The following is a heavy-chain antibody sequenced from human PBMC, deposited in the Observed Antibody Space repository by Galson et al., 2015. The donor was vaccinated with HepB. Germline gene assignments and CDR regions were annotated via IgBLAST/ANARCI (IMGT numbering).Heavy chain of an antibody. D-gene: IGHD2-15*01. CDR3: ARVNSSPNTYYYYGMDV. V-gene: IGHV1-69*13. Sequence: SVKVSCKASGGTFSSYAISWVRQAPGQGLEWMGGIIPIFGIANYAQRFQGRVTITADESTSTAYMELSSLRSEDTAVYYCARVNSSPNTYYYYGMDVWGQGTTVTVSS. CDR2: IIPIFGIA. CDR1: GGTFSSYA. J-gene: IGHJ6*02.